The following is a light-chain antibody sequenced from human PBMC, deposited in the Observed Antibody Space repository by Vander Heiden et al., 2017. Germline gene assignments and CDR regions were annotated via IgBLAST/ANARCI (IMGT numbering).Light chain of an antibody. CDR3: QAWDSSTVV. Sequence: SYELTQPPSVSVSPGQTASITCSGDKLGDKYACWYQQKPGQSPVLVIYQDSKRPSGIPERFSGSNSGNTATLTISGTKAMDEADYYCQAWDSSTVVFGGGTKLTGL. CDR1: KLGDKY. V-gene: IGLV3-1*01. CDR2: QDS. J-gene: IGLJ2*01.